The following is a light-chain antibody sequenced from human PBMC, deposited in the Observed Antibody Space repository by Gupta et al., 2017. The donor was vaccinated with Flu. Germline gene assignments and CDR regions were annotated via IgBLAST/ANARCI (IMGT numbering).Light chain of an antibody. CDR2: KDN. V-gene: IGLV3-9*01. J-gene: IGLJ3*02. CDR1: NMGSNS. Sequence: ALGQTARITCGGDNMGSNSVQWYQQRQGQAPRRSIYKDNKRPSGLPDRVYGANSGRTETLTIDGAQAGDEADYSSKDWISSNVVFGGGTKLTVL. CDR3: KDWISSNVV.